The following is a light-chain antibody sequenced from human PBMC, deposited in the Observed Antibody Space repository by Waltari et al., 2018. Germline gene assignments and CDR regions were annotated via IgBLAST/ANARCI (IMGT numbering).Light chain of an antibody. Sequence: QSALTQPASVSGSPGQSITNFGSGHSSDGGCYYPGSWYQQHPGKAPKVLIYEVTKRPSGVSNRFSGAKSGNTASLPISGLQAEDEAEYFCCSFAGSVTFVVFGGGTKVTVL. V-gene: IGLV2-23*02. CDR2: EVT. CDR1: SSDGGCYYP. J-gene: IGLJ2*01. CDR3: CSFAGSVTFVV.